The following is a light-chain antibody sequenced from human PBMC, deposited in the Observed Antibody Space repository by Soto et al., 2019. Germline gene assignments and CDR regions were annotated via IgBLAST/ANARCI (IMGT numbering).Light chain of an antibody. V-gene: IGKV1-39*01. CDR1: QSISSY. Sequence: DIPLNQARSTLSASVGDRVTITCRASQSISSYLNWYQQKPGKAPRLLIYAASRLQSGVPARFSGSGAETDFTLTITSLQPEDFGIYYCQQSYATVRTFGGGTKVDIK. CDR3: QQSYATVRT. CDR2: AAS. J-gene: IGKJ4*01.